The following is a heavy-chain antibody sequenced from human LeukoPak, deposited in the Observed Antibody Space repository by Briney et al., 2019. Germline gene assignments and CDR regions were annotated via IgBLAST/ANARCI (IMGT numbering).Heavy chain of an antibody. CDR3: ERGASLGFPWGY. Sequence: GASVKVSCKASVYTFTSYDINGVRQATGQGLEWMGWMNADSGDAGYAQKFQGGVTMTRKTTRSTAYTELSSLRSEDKAVYYCERGASLGFPWGYWGQGTMVTVSS. V-gene: IGHV1-8*01. J-gene: IGHJ4*02. CDR1: VYTFTSYD. D-gene: IGHD3-16*01. CDR2: MNADSGDA.